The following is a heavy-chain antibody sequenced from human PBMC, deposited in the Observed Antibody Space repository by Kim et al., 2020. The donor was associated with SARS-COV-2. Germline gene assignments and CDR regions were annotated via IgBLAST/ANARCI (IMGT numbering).Heavy chain of an antibody. J-gene: IGHJ4*02. CDR1: GYTFTDYG. D-gene: IGHD1-26*01. CDR2: ISTNHGST. CDR3: ARESADISGSLQF. V-gene: IGHV1-18*04. Sequence: ASVKVSCKASGYTFTDYGIIWVRQPPGQGLQWVGWISTNHGSTDYAPNFQARVTMTTHTSTTTAFLELRSLTSDDTAVYYCARESADISGSLQFWGQGTLVTVSS.